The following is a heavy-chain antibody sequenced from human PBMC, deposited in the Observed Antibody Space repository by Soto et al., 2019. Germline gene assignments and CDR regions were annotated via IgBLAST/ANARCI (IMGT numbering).Heavy chain of an antibody. V-gene: IGHV4-30-4*08. CDR2: IYYSGST. CDR3: ARAYCGGDRYLLPLNWFDP. Sequence: SETLSLTCTVSGDSITSNSYFWAWIRQPPGKGLEWIGYIYYSGSTYYNPSLKSRVTISVDTSKNQFSLKLSSVTAADTAVYYCARAYCGGDRYLLPLNWFDPWGQGTLVTVSS. D-gene: IGHD2-21*02. J-gene: IGHJ5*02. CDR1: GDSITSNSYF.